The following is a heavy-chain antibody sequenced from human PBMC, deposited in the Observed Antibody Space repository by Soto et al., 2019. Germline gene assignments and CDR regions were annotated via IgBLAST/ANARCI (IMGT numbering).Heavy chain of an antibody. D-gene: IGHD6-6*01. V-gene: IGHV1-46*01. J-gene: IGHJ4*02. Sequence: ASVKVSCKASGYTFTSYYMLWVRQAPGQGLEWMGIINPSGGSTSYAQKSQGRVTMTRDTSTSTVYMELSSLRSEDTAVYYCAREGAARYSFDYWGQGTLVTVSS. CDR1: GYTFTSYY. CDR3: AREGAARYSFDY. CDR2: INPSGGST.